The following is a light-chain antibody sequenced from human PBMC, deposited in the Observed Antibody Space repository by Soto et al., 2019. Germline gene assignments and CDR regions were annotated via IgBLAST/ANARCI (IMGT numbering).Light chain of an antibody. V-gene: IGKV4-1*01. J-gene: IGKJ5*01. Sequence: DIVMTQSPDSLAVSLGGRATINCKSSQSILKSSNNKNQLAWYQLKPGQPPKKLIFWASTRENGVPDRFGGSGSVTDFNLTISSLQAEDVAVYYCHQYYSLPVNFGQGTRLEIK. CDR2: WAS. CDR1: QSILKSSNNKNQ. CDR3: HQYYSLPVN.